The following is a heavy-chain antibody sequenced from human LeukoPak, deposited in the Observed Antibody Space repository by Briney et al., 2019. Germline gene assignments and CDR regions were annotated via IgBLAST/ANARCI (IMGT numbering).Heavy chain of an antibody. Sequence: SETLSLTCTVSGGSISSSSYYWGWIRQPPGKGLEWIGSIYYSGSTYYNPSLKSRVTISVDTSKNQFSLKLSSVTAADTAVYYCELGYYYDSSGYSYWGQGTLVTVSS. J-gene: IGHJ4*02. CDR1: GGSISSSSYY. CDR2: IYYSGST. D-gene: IGHD3-22*01. CDR3: ELGYYYDSSGYSY. V-gene: IGHV4-39*01.